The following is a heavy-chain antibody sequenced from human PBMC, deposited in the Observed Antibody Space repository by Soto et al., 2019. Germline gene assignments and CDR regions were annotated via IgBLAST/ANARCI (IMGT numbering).Heavy chain of an antibody. D-gene: IGHD3-10*01. V-gene: IGHV1-69*13. J-gene: IGHJ4*02. CDR1: GGTFSSYA. CDR3: ARGWFGELTSFDY. CDR2: IIPIFGTA. Sequence: SVKVSCKASGGTFSSYAISWVRQAPGQGLEWMGGIIPIFGTANYAQKFQGRVTITADESTSTAYMELSSLRSEDTAVYYCARGWFGELTSFDYWGKGTLVTVSS.